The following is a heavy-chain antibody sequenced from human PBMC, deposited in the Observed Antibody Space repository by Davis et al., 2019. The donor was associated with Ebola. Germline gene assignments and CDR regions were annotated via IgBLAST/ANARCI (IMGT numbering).Heavy chain of an antibody. J-gene: IGHJ6*04. CDR1: GFTFSPYD. Sequence: GGSLRLSCAASGFTFSPYDMHWVRQSTGKGLEWVPGTGTAGDTYYPGAVRGRFTISRDNAKNSLYLQMNSLRAADTAVYYCARGGLRGTTYSYGMDVWGKGTTVTVSS. CDR3: ARGGLRGTTYSYGMDV. D-gene: IGHD1-7*01. CDR2: TGTAGDT. V-gene: IGHV3-13*01.